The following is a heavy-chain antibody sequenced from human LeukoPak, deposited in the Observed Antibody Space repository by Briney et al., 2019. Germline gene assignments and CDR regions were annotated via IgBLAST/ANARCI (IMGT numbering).Heavy chain of an antibody. V-gene: IGHV3-30*02. J-gene: IGHJ4*02. Sequence: GGSLRLSCAASGFTFSSYGMHWVRQAPGKGLEWVAFIRYDGSNKYYADSVKGRFTISRDNSKNTLYLQMNSLRAKDTAVYYCARAWNGRKQLWRGSNPQVQTYYFDYWGQGTLVTVSS. CDR3: ARAWNGRKQLWRGSNPQVQTYYFDY. CDR2: IRYDGSNK. D-gene: IGHD5-18*01. CDR1: GFTFSSYG.